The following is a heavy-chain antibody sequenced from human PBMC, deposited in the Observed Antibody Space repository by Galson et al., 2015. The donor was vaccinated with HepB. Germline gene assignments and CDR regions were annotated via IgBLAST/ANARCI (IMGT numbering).Heavy chain of an antibody. Sequence: SLRLSCAAPGFTFNDYSMTWIRQAPGKGLEWLSYISGSGSTKFYADSVRGRFTISRDNAKNSLYLQINSLRAEDTAVYYCARATLRWFDPWGQGTLVTVSS. CDR3: ARATLRWFDP. J-gene: IGHJ5*02. D-gene: IGHD3-16*01. CDR1: GFTFNDYS. CDR2: ISGSGSTK. V-gene: IGHV3-11*01.